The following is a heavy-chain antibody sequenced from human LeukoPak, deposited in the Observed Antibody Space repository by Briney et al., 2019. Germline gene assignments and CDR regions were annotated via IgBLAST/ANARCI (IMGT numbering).Heavy chain of an antibody. D-gene: IGHD6-13*01. CDR2: ISAYNGNT. J-gene: IGHJ3*02. V-gene: IGHV1-18*01. CDR1: GYTFTSYG. CDR3: AKYQQVVGSAFDI. Sequence: ASVKVSCKASGYTFTSYGISWVRQAPGQGLEWMGWISAYNGNTNYAQKLQGRVTMTTDTSTSTAYMELRSLRSDDTAVYYCAKYQQVVGSAFDIWGQGTMVSVSS.